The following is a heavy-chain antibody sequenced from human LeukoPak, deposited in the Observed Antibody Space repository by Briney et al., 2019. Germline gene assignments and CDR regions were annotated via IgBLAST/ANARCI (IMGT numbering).Heavy chain of an antibody. CDR1: GGSISSSSYY. D-gene: IGHD5-18*01. J-gene: IGHJ5*02. CDR3: AREVTAMVTFNWFDP. Sequence: SETLSLTCTVSGGSISSSSYYWGWIRQPPGKGLEWIGSIYYSGSTYYNPSLKSRVTISVDTSKNQFSLKLSSVTAADTAVYHCAREVTAMVTFNWFDPWGQGTLVTVSS. CDR2: IYYSGST. V-gene: IGHV4-39*02.